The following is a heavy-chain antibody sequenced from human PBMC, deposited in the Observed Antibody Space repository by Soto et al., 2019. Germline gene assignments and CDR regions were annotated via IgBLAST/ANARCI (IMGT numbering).Heavy chain of an antibody. CDR1: GYTFTSYA. CDR3: ARGGSLYWYFDL. Sequence: QVQLVQSGAEVKKPGASVKVSCKASGYTFTSYAMHWVRQAPGQRLEWMGWINAGNGNTKYSQKFRGXVAXXRXSSASTAYMELSSLRSEDTAVYYCARGGSLYWYFDLWGRGTLVTVSS. CDR2: INAGNGNT. V-gene: IGHV1-3*01. D-gene: IGHD1-26*01. J-gene: IGHJ2*01.